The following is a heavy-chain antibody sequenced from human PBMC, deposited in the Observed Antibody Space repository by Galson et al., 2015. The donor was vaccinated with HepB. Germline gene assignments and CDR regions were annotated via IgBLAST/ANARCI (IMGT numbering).Heavy chain of an antibody. CDR2: ISYDGSKK. CDR1: GFIFNSYG. V-gene: IGHV3-30*18. D-gene: IGHD2-2*01. CDR3: AKVPTAIISPYSSFDY. J-gene: IGHJ4*02. Sequence: SLRLSCAASGFIFNSYGMHWVRQAPGKGLEWVAVISYDGSKKYYGDSVKGRFTISRDNSKNTLYLQMNGLRVEDTAVYYCAKVPTAIISPYSSFDYWGQGTLVTVSS.